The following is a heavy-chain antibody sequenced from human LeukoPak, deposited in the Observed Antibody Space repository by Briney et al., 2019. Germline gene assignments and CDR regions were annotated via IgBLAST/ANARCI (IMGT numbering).Heavy chain of an antibody. J-gene: IGHJ4*02. CDR2: ISGSGGST. Sequence: GGSLRLSCAASGFTFSSYAMSWVRQAPGKGLEWVSAISGSGGSTYYADSVKGRFTISRDNSKNTLYLQMNSLRAEDTAVYYCAKDGYSSGWVLDYSDYWGQGTLVTVSS. D-gene: IGHD6-19*01. CDR1: GFTFSSYA. V-gene: IGHV3-23*01. CDR3: AKDGYSSGWVLDYSDY.